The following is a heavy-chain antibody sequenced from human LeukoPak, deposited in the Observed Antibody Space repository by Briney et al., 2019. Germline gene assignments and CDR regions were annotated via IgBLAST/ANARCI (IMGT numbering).Heavy chain of an antibody. CDR1: GHTFTNYY. CDR3: ARGDSGSYCY. J-gene: IGHJ4*02. D-gene: IGHD1-26*01. V-gene: IGHV1-46*01. Sequence: GASVKVSCKASGHTFTNYYIHWVRQAPGQGLEWMGLIRPSDGSTTYAEKFQGRVTMTRDTSTSTVYMELSSLRSEDTAIYYCARGDSGSYCYWGQGTLVTVSS. CDR2: IRPSDGST.